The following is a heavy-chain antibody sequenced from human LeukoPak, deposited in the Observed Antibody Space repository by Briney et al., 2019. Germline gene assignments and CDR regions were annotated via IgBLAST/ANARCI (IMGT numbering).Heavy chain of an antibody. V-gene: IGHV1-2*02. CDR3: ARSIAVAGTVADY. CDR2: INPNSGGT. D-gene: IGHD6-19*01. Sequence: VASVKVSCKASGYTFTGYYMHWVRQAPGQGLEWMGWINPNSGGTNYAQKFQGRVTMTRDTSISTAYMELSWLRSDDTAVYYCARSIAVAGTVADYWGQGPLVTVSS. CDR1: GYTFTGYY. J-gene: IGHJ4*02.